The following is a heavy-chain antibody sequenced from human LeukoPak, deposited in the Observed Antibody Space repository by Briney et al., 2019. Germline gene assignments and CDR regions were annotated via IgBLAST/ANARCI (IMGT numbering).Heavy chain of an antibody. D-gene: IGHD2-2*01. Sequence: SETLSLTCTVSGGFISSTTDYWGWIRQPPGKGLEWIGNIYYSGSASYNPSLNSRVTMSVDMSKDQFSLNLNSVTAADTAVYYCARHKVGYCSSICCTASHLDSWGQGTLVTVSS. V-gene: IGHV4-39*01. CDR1: GGFISSTTDY. J-gene: IGHJ4*02. CDR2: IYYSGSA. CDR3: ARHKVGYCSSICCTASHLDS.